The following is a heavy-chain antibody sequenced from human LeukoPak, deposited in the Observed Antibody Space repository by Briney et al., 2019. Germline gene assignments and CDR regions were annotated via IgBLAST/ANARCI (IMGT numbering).Heavy chain of an antibody. J-gene: IGHJ4*02. CDR2: INSDGSST. CDR3: ARDPAGYGLDY. V-gene: IGHV3-74*01. CDR1: GFTFSSYW. D-gene: IGHD2-15*01. Sequence: PGGSLRLSCAASGFTFSSYWMHWVRQAPGKGLVWVSRINSDGSSTSYADSVEGRFTISRDNAKDTLYLQMNSLRAEDTAVYYCARDPAGYGLDYWGQGTLVTVPS.